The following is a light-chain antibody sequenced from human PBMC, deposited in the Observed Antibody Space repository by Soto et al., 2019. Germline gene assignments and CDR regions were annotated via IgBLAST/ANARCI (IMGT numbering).Light chain of an antibody. CDR2: GVS. CDR3: QQYETSVYT. J-gene: IGKJ2*01. Sequence: EIVLTQSPGTLSLSPGERATLSCRASQNFRNSYLAWYQQKPGQAPSLLIYGVSARATGIPDRFSGSGSGTDLTLTISRLEPEDFAVYYCQQYETSVYTFGQGTKLEI. V-gene: IGKV3-20*01. CDR1: QNFRNSY.